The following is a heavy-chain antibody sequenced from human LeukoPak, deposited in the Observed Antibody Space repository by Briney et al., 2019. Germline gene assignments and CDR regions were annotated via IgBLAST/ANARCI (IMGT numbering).Heavy chain of an antibody. CDR1: GFTFDDYA. V-gene: IGHV3-11*01. D-gene: IGHD5-18*01. CDR3: ARKRGYTYGYDY. J-gene: IGHJ4*02. Sequence: AGGSLRLSCAASGFTFDDYAMHWVRQAPGKGLEWVSYITGSGTTIYYADSVQGRFTISRDNAKNSLYLQMHSLRAEDTAVYYCARKRGYTYGYDYWGQGTLVTVSS. CDR2: ITGSGTTI.